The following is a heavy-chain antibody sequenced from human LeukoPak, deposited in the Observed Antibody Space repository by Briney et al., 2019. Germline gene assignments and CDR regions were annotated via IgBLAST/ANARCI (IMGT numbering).Heavy chain of an antibody. V-gene: IGHV3-7*01. CDR1: GFTFSHYW. J-gene: IGHJ3*02. D-gene: IGHD2-15*01. CDR2: IKPDGSEK. CDR3: AREDMWAFDI. Sequence: PGGCLRLPCAASGFTFSHYWMSWVRQAPGKGLEWVANIKPDGSEKNYVDSVKGRFTISRDNAKNSLYLEMDSLRAEDTAVYYCAREDMWAFDIWGQGTMVTVSS.